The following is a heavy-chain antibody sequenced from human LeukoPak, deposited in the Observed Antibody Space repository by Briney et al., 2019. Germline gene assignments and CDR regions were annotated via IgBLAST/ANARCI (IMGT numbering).Heavy chain of an antibody. CDR1: GGSISSSSYY. CDR2: IYYSGST. CDR3: ARLSIAARILDY. V-gene: IGHV4-39*01. J-gene: IGHJ4*02. D-gene: IGHD6-6*01. Sequence: SETLPLTCTVSGGSISSSSYYWGWIRQPPGKGLEWIGSIYYSGSTYYNPSLKSRVTISVDTSKNQFSLKLSSVTAADTAVYYCARLSIAARILDYWGQAILVTVSS.